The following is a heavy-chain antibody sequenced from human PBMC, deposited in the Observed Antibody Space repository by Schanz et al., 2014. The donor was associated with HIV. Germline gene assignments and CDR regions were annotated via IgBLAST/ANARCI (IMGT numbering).Heavy chain of an antibody. D-gene: IGHD3-3*01. V-gene: IGHV3-74*01. CDR3: TRGRFLERGGMDV. CDR2: INSDGSST. CDR1: GSTFSSYW. J-gene: IGHJ6*02. Sequence: EVQLVESGGGLVQPGGSLRLSCAASGSTFSSYWMHWVRQAPGKGLVWVSRINSDGSSTNYADSVKGRFMISRDNSNNTLYLQMNSLRAEDTAVYFCTRGRFLERGGMDVWGQGTAVTVSS.